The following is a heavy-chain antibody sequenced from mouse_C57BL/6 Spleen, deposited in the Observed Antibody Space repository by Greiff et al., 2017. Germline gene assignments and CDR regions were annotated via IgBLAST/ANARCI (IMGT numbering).Heavy chain of an antibody. CDR2: IYPRSGNT. J-gene: IGHJ2*01. CDR1: GYTFTSYG. V-gene: IGHV1-81*01. D-gene: IGHD2-1*01. CDR3: SYYGNYKNFGY. Sequence: VQLVESGAELVRPGASVKLSCKASGYTFTSYGISWVKQRTGQGLEWIGEIYPRSGNTYYNEKFKGKATLTADKSSSTAYMELRSLTSEDSAVYFCSYYGNYKNFGYWGQGTTLTVSS.